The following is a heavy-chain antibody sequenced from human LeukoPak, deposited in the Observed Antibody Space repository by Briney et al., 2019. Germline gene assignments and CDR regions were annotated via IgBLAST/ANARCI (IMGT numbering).Heavy chain of an antibody. CDR3: AGGEPYMDV. CDR2: MKPNSGNT. J-gene: IGHJ6*03. V-gene: IGHV1-8*01. CDR1: GYIFTSYK. Sequence: ASVKVSCKASGYIFTSYKINWVRQATGQGLEWMGWMKPNSGNTGYAQKFQGRVTMPRSTFISTAYMELSSLRSEDTAVYYCAGGEPYMDVWGKGTTVTVSS. D-gene: IGHD1-14*01.